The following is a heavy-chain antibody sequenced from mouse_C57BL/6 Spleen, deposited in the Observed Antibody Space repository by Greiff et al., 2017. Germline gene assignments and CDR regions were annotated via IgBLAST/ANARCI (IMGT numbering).Heavy chain of an antibody. J-gene: IGHJ4*01. CDR2: ISDGGSYT. Sequence: EVMLVESGGGLVKPGGSLKLSCAASGFTFSSYAMSWVRQTPEKRLEWVATISDGGSYTYYPDNVKGRFTISRDNAKNNLYLQMSHLKSEDTAMYYCARDQGYSNYNAMDYWGQGTSVTVSS. CDR3: ARDQGYSNYNAMDY. V-gene: IGHV5-4*01. CDR1: GFTFSSYA. D-gene: IGHD2-5*01.